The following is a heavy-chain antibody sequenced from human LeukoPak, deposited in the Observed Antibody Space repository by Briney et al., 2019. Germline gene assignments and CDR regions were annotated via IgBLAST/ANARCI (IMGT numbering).Heavy chain of an antibody. CDR1: GGSVSNYY. Sequence: SQTLSLTCTVSGGSVSNYYWSWIRQYPGKGLEWIGYSYYTETSYNPSLKSPVTISADTSKNQFSLKLYSVTAADTAVYYCATRKLGNDYWGQGTLVTVSS. CDR3: ATRKLGNDY. V-gene: IGHV4-59*02. CDR2: SYYTET. D-gene: IGHD7-27*01. J-gene: IGHJ4*02.